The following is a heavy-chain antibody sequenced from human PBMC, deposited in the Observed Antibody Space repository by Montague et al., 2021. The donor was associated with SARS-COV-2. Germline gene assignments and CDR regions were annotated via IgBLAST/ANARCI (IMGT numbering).Heavy chain of an antibody. J-gene: IGHJ4*02. D-gene: IGHD2-21*01. V-gene: IGHV4-59*01. Sequence: SETLSLTCSVSGASMKSYYWTWVRQSPGKGPQWIGHTYYSGSTSXDPSLQSRLTMTVDTSKNQFTLRLMSVTAADSAVYYCARVEGMIGGITHFDYWGQGLPVTVSS. CDR2: TYYSGST. CDR3: ARVEGMIGGITHFDY. CDR1: GASMKSYY.